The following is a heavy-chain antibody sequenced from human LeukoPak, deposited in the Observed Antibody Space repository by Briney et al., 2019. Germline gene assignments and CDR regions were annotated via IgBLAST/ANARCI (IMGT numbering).Heavy chain of an antibody. CDR2: IYYSGST. Sequence: SETLSLTCTVSGGSISSGGYYWSWIRQPPGKGLEWIGYIYYSGSTYYNPSLKSRVTISVDTSKNQFSLKLSSVTAADTAVYYCARDFLVPVPVHSNPDRGYYYSYGMDVWGQGTTVTVSS. D-gene: IGHD4-11*01. CDR3: ARDFLVPVPVHSNPDRGYYYSYGMDV. V-gene: IGHV4-30-4*01. J-gene: IGHJ6*02. CDR1: GGSISSGGYY.